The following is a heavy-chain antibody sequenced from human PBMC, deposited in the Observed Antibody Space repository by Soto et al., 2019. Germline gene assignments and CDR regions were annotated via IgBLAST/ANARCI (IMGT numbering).Heavy chain of an antibody. CDR2: IMHIFGTG. CDR3: EGRTPSVTCCGSFDY. J-gene: IGHJ4*02. Sequence: QVPLVQSGAAVKKPGSSVKVSCKASGGTFRSYAISWVRQAPGQRLEWMGGIMHIFGTGYYTQKFQGRVTITEDESTSTAYMELSSLRSEDTAVYYCEGRTPSVTCCGSFDYWGQGTLVTVSS. CDR1: GGTFRSYA. D-gene: IGHD4-17*01. V-gene: IGHV1-69*01.